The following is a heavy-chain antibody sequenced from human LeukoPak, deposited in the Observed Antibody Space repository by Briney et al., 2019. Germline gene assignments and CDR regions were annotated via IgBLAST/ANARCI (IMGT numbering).Heavy chain of an antibody. D-gene: IGHD6-19*01. Sequence: SETLSLTCTVSGGSISSYYWSWIRQPPGKGLEWIGYIYYSGSTNYNPSLKSRVTISVDTSKNRFSLKLSSVTAADTAVYYCARDRQWLAIDYWGQGTLVTVSS. CDR3: ARDRQWLAIDY. J-gene: IGHJ4*02. CDR2: IYYSGST. CDR1: GGSISSYY. V-gene: IGHV4-59*12.